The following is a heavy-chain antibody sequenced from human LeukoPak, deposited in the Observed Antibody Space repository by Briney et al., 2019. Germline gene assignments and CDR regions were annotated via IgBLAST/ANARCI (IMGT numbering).Heavy chain of an antibody. J-gene: IGHJ6*03. V-gene: IGHV3-21*01. CDR2: ISCNSSYI. D-gene: IGHD6-19*01. CDR3: AGEEYSSGWYHYYYMDV. Sequence: GGPLTLSCVASGFTFSSYIMNWVRQAPGRGLEWVSSISCNSSYIYYADSVKGPFTNSRDNAKNSLYLQMNSLRAEDTAVYYCAGEEYSSGWYHYYYMDVWGKGTTVTVSS. CDR1: GFTFSSYI.